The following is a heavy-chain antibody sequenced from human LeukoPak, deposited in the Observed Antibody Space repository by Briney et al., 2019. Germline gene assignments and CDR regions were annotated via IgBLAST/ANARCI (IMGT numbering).Heavy chain of an antibody. D-gene: IGHD1-26*01. Sequence: SETLSLTCTVSGYSISSGYYWGWIRQPPGKGLEWIGSIYHSGSTYYNPSLKSRVTISVDTSKNQFSLKLSSVTAADTAVYYCAREWSYHYYYYYMDVWGKGTTVTVSS. V-gene: IGHV4-38-2*02. CDR1: GYSISSGYY. J-gene: IGHJ6*03. CDR3: AREWSYHYYYYYMDV. CDR2: IYHSGST.